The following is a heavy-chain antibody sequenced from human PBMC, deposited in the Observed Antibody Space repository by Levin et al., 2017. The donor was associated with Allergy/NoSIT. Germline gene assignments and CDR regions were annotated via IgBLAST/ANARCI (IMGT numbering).Heavy chain of an antibody. V-gene: IGHV3-15*01. D-gene: IGHD3-22*01. CDR1: GFTFSNAW. CDR3: TTSPYDSSGYADY. Sequence: GESLKISCAASGFTFSNAWMSWVRQAPGKGLEWVGRIKTKTDGGTTDYAAPVKGRFTISRDDSKNTLYLQMNSLKTEDTAVYYCTTSPYDSSGYADYWGQGTLVTVSS. J-gene: IGHJ4*02. CDR2: IKTKTDGGTT.